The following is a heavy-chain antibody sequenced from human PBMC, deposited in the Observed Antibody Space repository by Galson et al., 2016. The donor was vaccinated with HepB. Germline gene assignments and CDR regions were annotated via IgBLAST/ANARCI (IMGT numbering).Heavy chain of an antibody. D-gene: IGHD2-2*01. J-gene: IGHJ5*01. Sequence: ETLSLTCAVSGASINSSNWWTWVRQAPGKGLEWFGEIYHTGTSNNNPSLLSRFTISIINSKTHFTLNLNPVTGADTAVYYCARASVVPGARMVFDSWGQGILVTVSS. CDR3: ARASVVPGARMVFDS. V-gene: IGHV4-4*02. CDR2: IYHTGTS. CDR1: GASINSSNW.